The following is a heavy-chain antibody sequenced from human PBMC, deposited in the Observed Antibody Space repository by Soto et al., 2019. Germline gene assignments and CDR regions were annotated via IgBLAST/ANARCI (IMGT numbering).Heavy chain of an antibody. V-gene: IGHV4-30-4*01. D-gene: IGHD2-15*01. J-gene: IGHJ5*02. Sequence: SETLSLTCTVSGGSISSGDYYWSWIRQPPGKGLEWIGFIYYSGSTYYKSSLKSRITISVDMSKNQFSLKLSSVTAADTAVYYCARATNGHCSGGRCLNWFDPWGQGTLVTVSS. CDR1: GGSISSGDYY. CDR3: ARATNGHCSGGRCLNWFDP. CDR2: IYYSGST.